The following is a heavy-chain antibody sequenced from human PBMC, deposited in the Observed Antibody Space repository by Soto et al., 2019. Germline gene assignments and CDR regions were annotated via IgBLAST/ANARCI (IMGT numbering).Heavy chain of an antibody. D-gene: IGHD6-13*01. CDR2: IYYSGRT. J-gene: IGHJ5*02. Sequence: SETLSLTCIVSGGSISRSTYYWGWIRQPPGKGLEWIGSIYYSGRTYYNPSLKSRVTISVDTSKNQFSLKLSSVTAADTAVYYCARVTLSSTWSNNWFDPWGQGTLVTVSS. V-gene: IGHV4-39*01. CDR1: GGSISRSTYY. CDR3: ARVTLSSTWSNNWFDP.